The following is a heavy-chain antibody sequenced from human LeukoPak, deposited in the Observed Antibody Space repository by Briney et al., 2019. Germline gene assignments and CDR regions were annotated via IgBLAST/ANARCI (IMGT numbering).Heavy chain of an antibody. J-gene: IGHJ4*02. CDR2: TYYRSKWYN. D-gene: IGHD5-24*01. CDR1: GVSVSSNSAA. V-gene: IGHV6-1*01. CDR3: ARFRDGYNHGFDY. Sequence: SQTLSLTCAISGVSVSSNSAAWNWIRRSPSRGLEWLGRTYYRSKWYNDYAVSVKSRITINPDTSKNQFSLQMNSVTPEDTAVYYCARFRDGYNHGFDYWGQGTLVTVSS.